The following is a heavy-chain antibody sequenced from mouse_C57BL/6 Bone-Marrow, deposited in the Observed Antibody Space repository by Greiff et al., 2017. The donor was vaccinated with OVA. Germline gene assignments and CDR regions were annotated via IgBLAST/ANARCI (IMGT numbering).Heavy chain of an antibody. V-gene: IGHV1-76*01. Sequence: VMLVESGAELVRPGASVKLSCKASGYTFTDYYINWVKQRPGQGLEWIARIYPGSGNTYYNEKFKGKATLTAEKSSSTAYMQLSSLTSEDSAVYFCAREYPYYYGSSLNWDPLYYYAMDYWGQGTSVTVSS. D-gene: IGHD1-1*01. CDR1: GYTFTDYY. CDR2: IYPGSGNT. CDR3: AREYPYYYGSSLNWDPLYYYAMDY. J-gene: IGHJ4*01.